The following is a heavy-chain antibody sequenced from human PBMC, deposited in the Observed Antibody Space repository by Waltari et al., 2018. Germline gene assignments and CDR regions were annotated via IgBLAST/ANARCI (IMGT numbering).Heavy chain of an antibody. CDR2: INPSGGST. CDR3: ALIPGIAAAGRITDY. CDR1: GYTFTSYY. Sequence: QVQLVQSGAEVKKPGASVKVSCKASGYTFTSYYMHWVRQAPGQGLEWMGIINPSGGSTSYAQKCQGRVTMTRDTSTSTVYMELSSLRSEDTAVYYCALIPGIAAAGRITDYWGQGTLVTVSS. V-gene: IGHV1-46*03. J-gene: IGHJ4*02. D-gene: IGHD6-13*01.